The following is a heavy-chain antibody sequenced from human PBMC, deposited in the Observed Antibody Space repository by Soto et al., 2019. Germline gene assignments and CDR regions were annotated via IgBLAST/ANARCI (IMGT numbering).Heavy chain of an antibody. CDR2: ISGDGGST. Sequence: GGSLRLSCAASGFTFDDYAMHWVRQAPGKGLEWVSLISGDGGSTYYADSVKGRFTISRDNSKNSLYLQMNSLRTEDTALYYCAKDTSGSYYYYYGMDVWGQGTTVTVSS. J-gene: IGHJ6*02. CDR3: AKDTSGSYYYYYGMDV. V-gene: IGHV3-43*02. D-gene: IGHD1-26*01. CDR1: GFTFDDYA.